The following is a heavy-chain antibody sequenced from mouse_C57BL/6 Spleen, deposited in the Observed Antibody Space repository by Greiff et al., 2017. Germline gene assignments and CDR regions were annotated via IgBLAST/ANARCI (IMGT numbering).Heavy chain of an antibody. CDR2: IHPNSGST. Sequence: VQLQQPGAELVKPGASVKLSCKASGYTFTSYWMHWVKQRPGQGLEWIGMIHPNSGSTNYNEKFKSKATLTVDKSSSTAYMQLSSLTSADSAVYYCARSSITTGDYWGQGTTLTVSS. V-gene: IGHV1-64*01. J-gene: IGHJ2*01. D-gene: IGHD1-1*01. CDR1: GYTFTSYW. CDR3: ARSSITTGDY.